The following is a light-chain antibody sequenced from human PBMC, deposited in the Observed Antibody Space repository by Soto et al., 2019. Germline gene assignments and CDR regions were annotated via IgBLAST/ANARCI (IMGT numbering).Light chain of an antibody. CDR3: QQRYTWPLT. J-gene: IGKJ4*01. CDR1: QSVASF. CDR2: DAS. V-gene: IGKV3-11*01. Sequence: EVVLTQSPVTLSLSPGGRATLSCRASQSVASFLAWYQQKPGQAPRLLIYDASNRATGIPARFSGRGSGTDFTLTIDSLEPDDFAVYYCQQRYTWPLTFGGGTKVEIK.